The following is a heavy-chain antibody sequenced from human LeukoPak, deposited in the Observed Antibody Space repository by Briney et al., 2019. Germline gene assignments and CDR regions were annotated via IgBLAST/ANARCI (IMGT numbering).Heavy chain of an antibody. J-gene: IGHJ4*02. CDR1: GFTFDDYA. CDR3: ARHIGGRSWYGGFDY. CDR2: IYYSGTT. V-gene: IGHV4-59*08. D-gene: IGHD6-13*01. Sequence: LSLSCAASGFTFDDYAMHWIRRPPGKGPEWIGYIYYSGTTNYNPSLKSRVTISVDTSKNQFSLKLSSLTAADTAVYYCARHIGGRSWYGGFDYWGQGTLVTVSP.